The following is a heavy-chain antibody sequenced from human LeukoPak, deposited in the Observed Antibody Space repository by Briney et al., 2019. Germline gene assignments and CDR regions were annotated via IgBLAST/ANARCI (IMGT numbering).Heavy chain of an antibody. CDR2: ISSSGSTI. J-gene: IGHJ4*02. D-gene: IGHD3-10*01. Sequence: PGGSLRLSCAASGFTFSSYEMNWVRQAPGKGLEWVSYISSSGSTIYYADSVKGRFTISRDNAKNSLYLQMNSLRAEDTAVYYCARDRSKRITASDHDYWGQGTLVTVSS. CDR1: GFTFSSYE. V-gene: IGHV3-48*03. CDR3: ARDRSKRITASDHDY.